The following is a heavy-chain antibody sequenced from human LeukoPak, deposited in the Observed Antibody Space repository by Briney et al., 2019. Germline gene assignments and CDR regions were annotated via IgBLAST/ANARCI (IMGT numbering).Heavy chain of an antibody. V-gene: IGHV4-59*01. CDR3: ARGQNWFDP. Sequence: SETLSLTCTVSGGSISSFYWSWIRQPPGKGLEWIGYIYYSGSTNYNPSLKSRVTISVDTSKNQFSLKLSSVTAADTAVYYCARGQNWFDPWGQGTLVTVSS. CDR2: IYYSGST. CDR1: GGSISSFY. J-gene: IGHJ5*02.